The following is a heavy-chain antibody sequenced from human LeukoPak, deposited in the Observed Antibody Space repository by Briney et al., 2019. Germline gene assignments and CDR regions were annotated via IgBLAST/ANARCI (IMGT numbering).Heavy chain of an antibody. CDR1: GYTFTGYY. V-gene: IGHV1-2*06. Sequence: ASVKVSCKASGYTFTGYYMHWVRQAPGHGLEWMGRINPNSGGTNYAQKFQGRVTMTKDTSISTAYMELSRLRSDDTAVYYCAKGDSSSFDYWGQGTLVTVSS. CDR2: INPNSGGT. J-gene: IGHJ4*02. D-gene: IGHD6-13*01. CDR3: AKGDSSSFDY.